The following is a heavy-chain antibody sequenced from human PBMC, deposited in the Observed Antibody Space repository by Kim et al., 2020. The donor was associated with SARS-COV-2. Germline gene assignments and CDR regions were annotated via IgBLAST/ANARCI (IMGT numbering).Heavy chain of an antibody. CDR1: GYSFTSYW. J-gene: IGHJ5*02. D-gene: IGHD3-10*01. CDR3: ARYSHITMVRGVNNWFDP. V-gene: IGHV5-51*01. CDR2: IYPGDSDT. Sequence: GESLKISCKGSGYSFTSYWIGWVRQMPGKGLEWMGIIYPGDSDTRYSPSFQGQVTISADKSISTAYLQWSSLKASDTAMYYCARYSHITMVRGVNNWFDPWGQGTLVTVSS.